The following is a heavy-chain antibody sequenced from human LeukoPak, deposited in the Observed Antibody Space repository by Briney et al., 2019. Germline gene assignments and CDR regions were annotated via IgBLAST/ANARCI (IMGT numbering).Heavy chain of an antibody. Sequence: ASVKVSCKASGYTFTGYYMHWVRQAPGQGLEWMGWINPNSGGTNYAQKFQGRVTMTRDTSISTAYMELSRLRSDDTAVYYCARDSREWVFFAIYHFDFWGLGTRVTVSS. J-gene: IGHJ4*02. CDR1: GYTFTGYY. CDR2: INPNSGGT. D-gene: IGHD1-26*01. CDR3: ARDSREWVFFAIYHFDF. V-gene: IGHV1-2*02.